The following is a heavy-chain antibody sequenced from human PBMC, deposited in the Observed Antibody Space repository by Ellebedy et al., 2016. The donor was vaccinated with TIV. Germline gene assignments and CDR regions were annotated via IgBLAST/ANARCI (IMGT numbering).Heavy chain of an antibody. J-gene: IGHJ4*02. CDR1: GYTFTDYY. D-gene: IGHD1-26*01. CDR3: ARDPRLGFSDSPPFAF. V-gene: IGHV1-46*01. CDR2: INSCTGST. Sequence: AASVKVSCKASGYTFTDYYIHWVRQAPGQGLEWIGIINSCTGSTSYGQKFQGRLTLTRDTSASSVYMQLNSLGSDDTATYYCARDPRLGFSDSPPFAFWGQGARVTVSS.